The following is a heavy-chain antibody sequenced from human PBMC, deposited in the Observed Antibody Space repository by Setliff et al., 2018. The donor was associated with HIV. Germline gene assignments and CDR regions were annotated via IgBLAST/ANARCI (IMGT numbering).Heavy chain of an antibody. CDR1: GASISSHY. D-gene: IGHD6-19*01. J-gene: IGHJ5*02. CDR3: ARPRRVRSRAWYWFDI. V-gene: IGHV4-59*11. CDR2: IYSTGST. Sequence: TCTVSGASISSHYWSWIRQSPGKELEWIGYIYSTGSTNYNPSLQSRVSISMDASSNKFSLQVTSVTSADTAVYYCARPRRVRSRAWYWFDIWGQGTLVTVSS.